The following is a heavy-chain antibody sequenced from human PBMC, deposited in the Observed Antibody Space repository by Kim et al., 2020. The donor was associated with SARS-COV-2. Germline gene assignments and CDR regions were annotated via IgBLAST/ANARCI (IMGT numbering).Heavy chain of an antibody. CDR2: IKTKTEGETT. J-gene: IGHJ4*02. V-gene: IGHV3-15*01. CDR1: GFTFSNVW. CDR3: TTASENSE. D-gene: IGHD1-26*01. Sequence: GGSLRLSCAASGFTFSNVWMSWVRQAPGKGLEWIGRIKTKTEGETTDYAAPVKGRFSISRDDSGATLYLNMNSLKTEDTAVYYGTTASENSEWGQGTLVTVSS.